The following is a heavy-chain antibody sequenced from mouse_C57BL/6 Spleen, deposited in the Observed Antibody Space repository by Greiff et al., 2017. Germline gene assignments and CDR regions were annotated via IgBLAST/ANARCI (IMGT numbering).Heavy chain of an antibody. Sequence: QVQLQQPGAELVKPGASVKMSCKASGYTFTSYWITWVKQRPGQGLEWIGDIYPGSGSTNYNEKFKSKATLPVDTSSSTAYMQLSSLTSEDSAVYYRAISYCYGSRGFAYWGQGTLVTVSA. CDR1: GYTFTSYW. J-gene: IGHJ3*01. CDR2: IYPGSGST. D-gene: IGHD1-1*01. V-gene: IGHV1-55*01. CDR3: AISYCYGSRGFAY.